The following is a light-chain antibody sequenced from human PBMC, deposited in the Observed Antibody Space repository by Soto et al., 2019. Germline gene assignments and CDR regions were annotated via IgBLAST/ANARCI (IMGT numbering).Light chain of an antibody. CDR2: EVS. CDR3: NSYTRTYTLV. J-gene: IGLJ3*02. V-gene: IGLV2-14*01. CDR1: NSDIGGYDY. Sequence: QSVLTQPASVSGSPGQSITISCTGTNSDIGGYDYVSWYQHHPGKAPKVVIYEVSRRPSGVSNRFSGSKSGNTASLTISGLQAEDEADYYCNSYTRTYTLVFGGGTNVTVL.